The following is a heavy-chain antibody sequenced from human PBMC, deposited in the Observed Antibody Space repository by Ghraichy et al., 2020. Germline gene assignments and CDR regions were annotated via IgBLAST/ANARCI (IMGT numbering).Heavy chain of an antibody. J-gene: IGHJ4*02. V-gene: IGHV4-38-2*02. D-gene: IGHD3-22*01. CDR1: GYSISSGYY. CDR2: IYHSGST. CDR3: ARDLSIVVVYLDENYFDY. Sequence: SETLSLTCTVSGYSISSGYYWGWIRQPPGKGLEWIGSIYHSGSTYYNPSLKSRVTISVDTSKNQFSLKLSSVTAADTAVYYCARDLSIVVVYLDENYFDYWGQGTLVTVSA.